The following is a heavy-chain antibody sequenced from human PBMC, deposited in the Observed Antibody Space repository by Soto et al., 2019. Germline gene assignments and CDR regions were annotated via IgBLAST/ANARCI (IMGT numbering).Heavy chain of an antibody. CDR2: IWYDGSNK. J-gene: IGHJ6*03. CDR1: GFTFSSYG. D-gene: IGHD2-2*01. CDR3: ARGGCSSTSCDYYYYMDV. Sequence: QVQLVESGGGVVQPGRSLRLSCAASGFTFSSYGMQWVRQAPGKGLEWVAVIWYDGSNKYYADSVKGRFTISRDNSKNTLYLQMNSLRAEDTAVYYCARGGCSSTSCDYYYYMDVWGKGTTVTVSS. V-gene: IGHV3-33*01.